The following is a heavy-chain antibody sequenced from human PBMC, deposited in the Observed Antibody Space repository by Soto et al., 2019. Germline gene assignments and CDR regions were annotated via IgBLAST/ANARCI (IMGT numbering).Heavy chain of an antibody. D-gene: IGHD2-21*02. Sequence: QVQLVQSGAEVKKPGASVKVSCKASGYTFTSYGISWVRQAPGQGLEWMGWISAYNGNTNYAQKLQGRVTMTTDTSTSTDYMELRSLRSDDTAVYYCARNGVVVTPTRLGWFDPWGQGTLVTVSS. V-gene: IGHV1-18*01. CDR2: ISAYNGNT. CDR1: GYTFTSYG. CDR3: ARNGVVVTPTRLGWFDP. J-gene: IGHJ5*02.